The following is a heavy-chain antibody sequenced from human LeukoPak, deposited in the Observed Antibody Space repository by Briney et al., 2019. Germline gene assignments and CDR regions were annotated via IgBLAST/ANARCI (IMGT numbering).Heavy chain of an antibody. D-gene: IGHD3-16*01. CDR1: GFTFSSYV. CDR3: ARGGGLDV. CDR2: INHNGNVN. V-gene: IGHV3-7*03. Sequence: GGSLRLSCAASGFTFSSYVIHWVRQAPGKGLEWMASINHNGNVNYYVDSVKGRFTISRDNAKNSLYLQMSNLRAEDTAVYFCARGGGLDVWGQGATVTVSS. J-gene: IGHJ6*02.